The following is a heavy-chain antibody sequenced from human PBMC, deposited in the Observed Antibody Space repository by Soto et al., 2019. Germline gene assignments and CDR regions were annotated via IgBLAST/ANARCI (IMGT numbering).Heavy chain of an antibody. V-gene: IGHV1-18*01. CDR1: GYTFSSFG. J-gene: IGHJ6*02. Sequence: ASVKVSCKASGYTFSSFGFSWMRQAPGQGLEWMGWIYNDNTKYAQNFQGRVTMTTDTSTSTAYMELRSLRSDDTAVYYCARPYSSSWYYYYGMDVWGQGTTVTVSS. CDR2: IYNDNT. D-gene: IGHD6-13*01. CDR3: ARPYSSSWYYYYGMDV.